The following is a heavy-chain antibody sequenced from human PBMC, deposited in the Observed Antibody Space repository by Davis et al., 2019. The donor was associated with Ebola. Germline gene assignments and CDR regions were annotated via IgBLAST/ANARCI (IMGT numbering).Heavy chain of an antibody. CDR2: MNPNSGNT. J-gene: IGHJ5*02. CDR1: GYTFTSYD. Sequence: AASVQVSCKASGYTFTSYDINWVRQATGQGLEWMGWMNPNSGNTGYAQKFQGRVTMTRNTSISTAYMELSSLSSEDTAVYFCARVRYNWNGFDPWGQGTLVTVSS. CDR3: ARVRYNWNGFDP. V-gene: IGHV1-8*01. D-gene: IGHD1-20*01.